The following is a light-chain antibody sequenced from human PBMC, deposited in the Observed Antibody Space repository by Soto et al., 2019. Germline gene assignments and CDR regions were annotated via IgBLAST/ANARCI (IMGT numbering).Light chain of an antibody. CDR3: QQYGISRT. J-gene: IGKJ2*01. Sequence: DIVLTQSPGTLSLSPGERATLSCRATQSVGSSYLAWYQQKPGQAPRLLIYGASSRATGIPDRFSGSGSGTDFTLTISRLEPEDFAVYYCQQYGISRTFGQGTKLEIK. CDR1: QSVGSSY. CDR2: GAS. V-gene: IGKV3-20*01.